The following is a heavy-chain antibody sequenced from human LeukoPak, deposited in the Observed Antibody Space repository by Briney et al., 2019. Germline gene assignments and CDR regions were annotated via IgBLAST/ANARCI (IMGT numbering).Heavy chain of an antibody. Sequence: GRSLRLSCAASGFTFDDYAMHWVRQAPGEGLEWVSGISWNSGSIGYADSVKGRFTISRDNAKNSLYLQMNSLRAEDMALYYCAKAYGSGSSRYYMDVWGKGTTVTVSS. CDR3: AKAYGSGSSRYYMDV. J-gene: IGHJ6*03. CDR1: GFTFDDYA. CDR2: ISWNSGSI. D-gene: IGHD3-10*01. V-gene: IGHV3-9*03.